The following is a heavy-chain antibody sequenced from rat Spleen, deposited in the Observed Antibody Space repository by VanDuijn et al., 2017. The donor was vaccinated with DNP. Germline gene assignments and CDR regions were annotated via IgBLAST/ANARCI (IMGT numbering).Heavy chain of an antibody. CDR2: ITTGGGHT. CDR1: GFTFSNYG. V-gene: IGHV5S13*01. CDR3: ALYYYSSYIYPNWFAY. J-gene: IGHJ3*01. Sequence: EVQLVESGGGLVQPGRSLKLSCAASGFTFSNYGMAWVRQAPPKGLEWVASITTGGGHTYYRDSVKGRFTISRDTTQNMLYLHMNTLRAEDTATYYCALYYYSSYIYPNWFAYWGQGTLVTVSS. D-gene: IGHD1-2*01.